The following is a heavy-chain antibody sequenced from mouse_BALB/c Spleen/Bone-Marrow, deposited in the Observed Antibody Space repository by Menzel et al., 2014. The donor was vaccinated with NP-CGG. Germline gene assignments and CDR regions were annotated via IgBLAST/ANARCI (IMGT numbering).Heavy chain of an antibody. CDR1: GYTFSSYW. CDR2: ILPGSGNT. CDR3: AREDITTVVEMDY. J-gene: IGHJ4*01. V-gene: IGHV1-9*01. D-gene: IGHD1-1*01. Sequence: QVQLKQSGAELMKPGASVKISCKATGYTFSSYWIEWVKQRPGHGPEWIGEILPGSGNTNYNEKFKGKATFTADTSSNTAYMQLSSLTSEDSAVYYCAREDITTVVEMDYWGQGTSVTVSS.